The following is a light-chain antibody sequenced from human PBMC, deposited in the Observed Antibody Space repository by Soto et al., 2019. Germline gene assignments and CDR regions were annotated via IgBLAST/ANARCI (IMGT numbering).Light chain of an antibody. CDR2: GTS. J-gene: IGKJ1*01. Sequence: EIVLTQSPGTLSLSPGERATLSCRASQSVRSSYLAWYQQRPGQAPGLLIYGTSTRATGIPDRFSGSGSGADFTLTISRLEPEDFAAYYCQQYGSSPRTFGQGTKGDIK. V-gene: IGKV3-20*01. CDR3: QQYGSSPRT. CDR1: QSVRSSY.